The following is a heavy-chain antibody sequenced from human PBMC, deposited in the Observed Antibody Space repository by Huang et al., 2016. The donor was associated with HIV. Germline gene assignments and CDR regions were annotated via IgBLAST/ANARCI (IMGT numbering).Heavy chain of an antibody. J-gene: IGHJ4*02. CDR3: AREGRSGWENLDY. D-gene: IGHD6-19*01. Sequence: QVQLQQWGAGLLKPSETLSLTCAVYGGSFSGYYWSWIRQPPGKGLEWIGEINHSTSTTYNPSLKSRVTISVDTSKNQFSLKLSSVTAADTAVYYCAREGRSGWENLDYWGQGTLVTVSS. CDR2: INHSTST. V-gene: IGHV4-34*01. CDR1: GGSFSGYY.